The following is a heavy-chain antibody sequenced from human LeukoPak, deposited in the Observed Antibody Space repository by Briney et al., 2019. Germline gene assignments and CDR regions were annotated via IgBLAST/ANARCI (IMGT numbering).Heavy chain of an antibody. CDR3: ARVPRRGYAPPYFDY. CDR2: INHSGST. Sequence: KSSETLSLTCTVSGGSISSSNYYWSWIRQPPGKGLEWIGEINHSGSTNYNPSLKSRVTISVDTSKNQFSLKLSSVTAADTAVYYCARVPRRGYAPPYFDYWGQGTLVTVSS. J-gene: IGHJ4*02. CDR1: GGSISSSNYY. V-gene: IGHV4-39*07. D-gene: IGHD1-1*01.